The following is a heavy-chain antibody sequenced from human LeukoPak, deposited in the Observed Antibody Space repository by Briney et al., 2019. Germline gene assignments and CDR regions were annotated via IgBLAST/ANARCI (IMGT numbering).Heavy chain of an antibody. J-gene: IGHJ4*02. CDR2: INGDGSST. Sequence: GGSLRLSCAASGFTFSGNWMNWVRQAPGKGLVWVSRINGDGSSTSYADSVKGRFTISRDNARNTLYLQMNSLRAEDTAVYYCASLGGITVTGPYDFDYWGQGTVATVPS. CDR1: GFTFSGNW. D-gene: IGHD1-20*01. CDR3: ASLGGITVTGPYDFDY. V-gene: IGHV3-74*01.